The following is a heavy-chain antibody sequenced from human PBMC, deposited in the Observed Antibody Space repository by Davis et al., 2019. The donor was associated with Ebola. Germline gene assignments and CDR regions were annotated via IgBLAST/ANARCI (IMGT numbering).Heavy chain of an antibody. Sequence: SETLSLTCTVSGGSISSGDYYWSWIRQPPGKGLEWIGYIYYSGSTNYNPSLKSRVTISVDTSKNQFSLKLSSVTAADTAVYYCARGSAAGVYFDYWGQGTLVTVSS. CDR1: GGSISSGDYY. D-gene: IGHD6-13*01. J-gene: IGHJ4*02. V-gene: IGHV4-61*08. CDR2: IYYSGST. CDR3: ARGSAAGVYFDY.